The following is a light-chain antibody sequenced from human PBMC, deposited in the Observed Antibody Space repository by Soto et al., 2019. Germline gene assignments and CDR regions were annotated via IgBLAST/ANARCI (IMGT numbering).Light chain of an antibody. CDR1: QSISSY. CDR2: AAS. J-gene: IGKJ4*01. V-gene: IGKV1-39*01. CDR3: QQSYSIPRLT. Sequence: DIQMTQSPSSLSASVGDRVTITCRASQSISSYLNWYQQKPGKAPKLLIYAASSLQSGVPSRFSGSGSGTDFTLTISSLQPEDFATYYCQQSYSIPRLTFGGGTKVDIK.